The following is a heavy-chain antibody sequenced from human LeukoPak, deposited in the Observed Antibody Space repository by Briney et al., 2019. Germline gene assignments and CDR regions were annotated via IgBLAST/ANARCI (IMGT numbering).Heavy chain of an antibody. CDR3: ARAFSTTAFDY. J-gene: IGHJ4*02. Sequence: GGSLRLSCAASRFTFSSYSMNWVRQAPGKGLEWVSSISSSGSYIYYADSVKGRFTISRDNAKNSLYLQMNSLRAEDTAVYYCARAFSTTAFDYWGQGTLVTVSS. V-gene: IGHV3-21*01. CDR1: RFTFSSYS. CDR2: ISSSGSYI. D-gene: IGHD4-17*01.